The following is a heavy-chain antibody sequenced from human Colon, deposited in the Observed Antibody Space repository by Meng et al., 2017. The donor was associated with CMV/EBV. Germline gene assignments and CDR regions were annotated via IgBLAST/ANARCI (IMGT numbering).Heavy chain of an antibody. CDR3: ARDARGQCNNKRCSEYNWFDP. J-gene: IGHJ5*02. V-gene: IGHV4-39*07. D-gene: IGHD4/OR15-4a*01. Sequence: SETLSLTCTVSGASISGSIYYWAWIRQPPGKGLEWIGSFYNSANTFYNPSLKSRVTMSVDTSKNHFSLKLNAVTAADTAIYYCARDARGQCNNKRCSEYNWFDPWGLGILVTVSS. CDR2: FYNSANT. CDR1: GASISGSIYY.